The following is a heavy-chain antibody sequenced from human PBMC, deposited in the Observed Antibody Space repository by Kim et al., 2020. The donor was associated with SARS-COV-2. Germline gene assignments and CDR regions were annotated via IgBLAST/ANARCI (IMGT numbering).Heavy chain of an antibody. D-gene: IGHD4-4*01. V-gene: IGHV3-23*01. CDR2: ICGSGGST. CDR3: AKGFDLTTPIFFDY. CDR1: GFTFSSYG. Sequence: GGSLRLSCAASGFTFSSYGMSWVRQAPGKGLEWVSAICGSGGSTYYADSVKGRFTISRDNSKNTLYLQMNSLRAEDTAVYYCAKGFDLTTPIFFDYWGQGTLVTVSS. J-gene: IGHJ4*02.